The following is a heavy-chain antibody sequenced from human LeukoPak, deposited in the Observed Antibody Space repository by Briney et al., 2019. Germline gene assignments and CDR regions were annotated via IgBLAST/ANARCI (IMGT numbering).Heavy chain of an antibody. CDR2: INPNSGGT. D-gene: IGHD3-22*01. CDR1: GYTFTGYY. J-gene: IGHJ4*02. V-gene: IGHV1-2*04. Sequence: GASVKVSCKASGYTFTGYYMHWVRQAPGQGLEWMGWINPNSGGTNYAQKFQGWVTMTRDTSISTAYMELSRLRSDDTAVYYCARDRPTYDSSGYYSYGFDYWGQGTLVTVSS. CDR3: ARDRPTYDSSGYYSYGFDY.